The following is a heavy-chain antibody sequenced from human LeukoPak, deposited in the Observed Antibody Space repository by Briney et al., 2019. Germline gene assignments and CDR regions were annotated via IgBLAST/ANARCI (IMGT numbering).Heavy chain of an antibody. D-gene: IGHD1-1*01. CDR3: AKDDVGRDHYYYMDV. CDR2: IYSGGST. J-gene: IGHJ6*03. V-gene: IGHV3-66*01. Sequence: GGSLRLSCAASGFTVSSNYMSWVRQAPGKGLEWVSVIYSGGSTYYADSVKGRFTISRDNSKNTLYLQMNSLRAEDTAVYYCAKDDVGRDHYYYMDVWGKGTTVTVSS. CDR1: GFTVSSNY.